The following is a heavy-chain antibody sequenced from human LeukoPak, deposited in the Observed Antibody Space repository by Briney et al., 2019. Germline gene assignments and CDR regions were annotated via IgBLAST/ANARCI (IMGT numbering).Heavy chain of an antibody. Sequence: GSSVRLSCRASGFTYNVYAMQWIPQPPGKGLERLTHIWYDGSNEYYADSVNGRFTISRDKSHNTLYLQINSLRDEDTDVYYCARGQICSGGQCYRLFDYWGEGRLINVSS. CDR1: GFTYNVYA. CDR2: IWYDGSNE. D-gene: IGHD2-21*01. J-gene: IGHJ4*02. CDR3: ARGQICSGGQCYRLFDY. V-gene: IGHV3-33*01.